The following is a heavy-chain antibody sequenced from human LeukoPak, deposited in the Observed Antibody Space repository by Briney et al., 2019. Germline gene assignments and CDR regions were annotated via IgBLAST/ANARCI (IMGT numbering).Heavy chain of an antibody. V-gene: IGHV4-39*07. J-gene: IGHJ6*02. CDR3: ARDFGAGSYRYGMDV. CDR1: GDSITNYNYH. CDR2: LYNTGSTDNT. D-gene: IGHD3-10*01. Sequence: PSETLSLTCSVSGDSITNYNYHWGWIRQPLGKGLEWIGRLYNTGSTDNTDSNPSLQSRVTISADTSMNQIFLRLTSVTAADTAVYYCARDFGAGSYRYGMDVWGQGTTVTVSS.